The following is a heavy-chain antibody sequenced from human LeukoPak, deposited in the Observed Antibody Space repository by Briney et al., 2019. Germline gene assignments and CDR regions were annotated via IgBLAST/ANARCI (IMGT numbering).Heavy chain of an antibody. Sequence: ASVTVSCKASGYTFTSYAMHWVRQAPGQRLEWMGWINAGNGNTKYSQKFQGRVTITRDTSASTAYMELSSLRSEDAAVYYCARNLRYFDWLLFGYWGQGTLVTVSS. CDR2: INAGNGNT. J-gene: IGHJ4*02. CDR3: ARNLRYFDWLLFGY. CDR1: GYTFTSYA. V-gene: IGHV1-3*01. D-gene: IGHD3-9*01.